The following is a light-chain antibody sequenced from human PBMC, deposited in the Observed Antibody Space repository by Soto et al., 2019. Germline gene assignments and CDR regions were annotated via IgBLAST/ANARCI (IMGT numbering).Light chain of an antibody. J-gene: IGLJ3*02. Sequence: QSALTQPASVSGSPGQSLTISCTGSSSDVGDYKYVSWYQHSPGKAPKLIIYEVTSRPPGISDRFSGSRSGTTASLTISGRQGQDEADYYCSSWTSSTSWVFGGWTQLTVL. V-gene: IGLV2-14*01. CDR3: SSWTSSTSWV. CDR2: EVT. CDR1: SSDVGDYKY.